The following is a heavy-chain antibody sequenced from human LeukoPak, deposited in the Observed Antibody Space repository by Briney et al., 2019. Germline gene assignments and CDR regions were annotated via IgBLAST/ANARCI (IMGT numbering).Heavy chain of an antibody. J-gene: IGHJ5*02. CDR3: ARGGSRGWFDP. V-gene: IGHV4-59*01. CDR2: IYYSGST. Sequence: SETLSLTCTVSGGSISSYYWSWIRQPPGKGLEWIGYIYYSGSTNYNPSLKSRVTISVDTSKNQFSLKLSSVTAADTAMYYCARGGSRGWFDPWGQGTLVTVSS. D-gene: IGHD1-26*01. CDR1: GGSISSYY.